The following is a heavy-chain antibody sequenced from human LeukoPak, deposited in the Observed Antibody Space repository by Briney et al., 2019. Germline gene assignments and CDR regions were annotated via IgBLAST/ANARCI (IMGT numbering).Heavy chain of an antibody. D-gene: IGHD6-19*01. V-gene: IGHV3-23*01. CDR3: AKAAGSSVHY. CDR2: ISGSGSSR. Sequence: PGGSLRLSCAASGFIFSSYALTWVRQAPGKGLEWVSVISGSGSSRYYADSVKGRFTISRDNSKNTVFLQMNSLRVEDTAIYYCAKAAGSSVHYWGQGTLVTVSS. J-gene: IGHJ4*02. CDR1: GFIFSSYA.